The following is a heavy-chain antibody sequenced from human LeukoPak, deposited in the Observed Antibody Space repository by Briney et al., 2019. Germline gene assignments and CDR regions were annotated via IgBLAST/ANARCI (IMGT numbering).Heavy chain of an antibody. CDR1: GGSFSSSNW. Sequence: SETLSLTCAVYGGSFSSSNWWSWVRQTPGKGLEWIGEILHSGSTNYNPSLKSRVTISVDKSKNQFSLRLNSVTAADTAVYYCARIRGAGRDYYYYYFDVWGKGTTVTVSS. J-gene: IGHJ6*03. CDR2: ILHSGST. CDR3: ARIRGAGRDYYYYYFDV. V-gene: IGHV4-4*02. D-gene: IGHD6-19*01.